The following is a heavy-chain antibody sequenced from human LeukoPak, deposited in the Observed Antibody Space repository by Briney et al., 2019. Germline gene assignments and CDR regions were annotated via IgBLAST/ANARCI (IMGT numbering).Heavy chain of an antibody. CDR3: AKDPSYSSSSFDY. D-gene: IGHD6-6*01. CDR1: GFTFSSYG. V-gene: IGHV3-30*18. Sequence: GGSLRLSCAASGFTFSSYGMHWVRQAPGKGLEWVAVISYDGSNKYYADSVKGQFTISRDNSKNTLYLQVNSLRAEDTAVYYCAKDPSYSSSSFDYWGQGTLVTVSS. J-gene: IGHJ4*02. CDR2: ISYDGSNK.